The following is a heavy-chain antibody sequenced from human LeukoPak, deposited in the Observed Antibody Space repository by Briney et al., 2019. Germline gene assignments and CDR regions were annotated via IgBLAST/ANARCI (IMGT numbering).Heavy chain of an antibody. CDR2: IYYSGST. V-gene: IGHV4-59*01. J-gene: IGHJ3*02. Sequence: PSETLSLTCTVSGGSISSYYWSWIRQPPGKGLEWIGYIYYSGSTNYNPSLKSRVTISVDTSKNQFSLKLSSVTAADTAVYYCARAGSSSLLDAFDIWGQGTMVTVSS. D-gene: IGHD6-6*01. CDR1: GGSISSYY. CDR3: ARAGSSSLLDAFDI.